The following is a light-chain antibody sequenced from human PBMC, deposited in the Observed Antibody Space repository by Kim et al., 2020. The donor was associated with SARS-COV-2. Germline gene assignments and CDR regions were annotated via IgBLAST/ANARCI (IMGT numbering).Light chain of an antibody. CDR3: RSYTSSSIFV. CDR2: DVT. V-gene: IGLV2-14*03. J-gene: IGLJ1*01. Sequence: TVSYTGHDSDGSGYTYVSWHQQHPGKVPKLMIYDVTTRPSGVSNRFSGSKSGNTVSLTISGVQAEDEADYYCRSYTSSSIFVFGTGTKVTVL. CDR1: DSDGSGYTY.